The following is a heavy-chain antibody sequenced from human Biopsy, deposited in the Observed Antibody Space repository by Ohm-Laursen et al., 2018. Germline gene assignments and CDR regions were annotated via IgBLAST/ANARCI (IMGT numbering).Heavy chain of an antibody. J-gene: IGHJ4*02. D-gene: IGHD1-26*01. CDR3: ARVGAGAPSIDYFDY. CDR1: GGSIGSFF. CDR2: IYYSGST. V-gene: IGHV4-59*01. Sequence: SQTLPLTCIVSGGSIGSFFWSWIRQPPGKGLEWIGYIYYSGSTNYNPSLRSRVTISVDRSKNQFSLELSSVTAADTAVYYCARVGAGAPSIDYFDYWGQGALVTVSS.